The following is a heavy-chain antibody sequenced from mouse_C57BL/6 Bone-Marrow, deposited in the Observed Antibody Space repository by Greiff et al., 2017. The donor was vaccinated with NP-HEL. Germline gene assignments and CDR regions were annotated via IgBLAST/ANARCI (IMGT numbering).Heavy chain of an antibody. CDR1: GFTFSSYG. J-gene: IGHJ4*01. V-gene: IGHV5-6*01. D-gene: IGHD1-1*01. CDR3: ARQGDYGGAMDY. CDR2: ISSGGSYT. Sequence: EVHLVESGGDLVKPGGSLKLSCAASGFTFSSYGMSWVRQTPDKRLEWVATISSGGSYTYYPDSVKGRFTISRDNAKNTLYLQMSSLKSEDTAMYYCARQGDYGGAMDYWGQGTSVTVSS.